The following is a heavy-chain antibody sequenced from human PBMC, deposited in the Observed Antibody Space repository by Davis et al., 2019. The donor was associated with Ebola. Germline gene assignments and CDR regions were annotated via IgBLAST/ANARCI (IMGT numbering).Heavy chain of an antibody. Sequence: GESLKISCAASGFTFYRYEMNWVRQAPGKGLEWVSYISGSATSTFYADSVKGRFTISRDNARDSLYLQMDSLRVEDTAIYYCARSYYGGDYFDYWGQGTLVTVSS. CDR3: ARSYYGGDYFDY. V-gene: IGHV3-48*03. J-gene: IGHJ4*02. D-gene: IGHD3-10*01. CDR1: GFTFYRYE. CDR2: ISGSATST.